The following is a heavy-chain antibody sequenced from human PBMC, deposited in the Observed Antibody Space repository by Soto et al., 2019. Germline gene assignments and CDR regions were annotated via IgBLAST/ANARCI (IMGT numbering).Heavy chain of an antibody. J-gene: IGHJ3*02. V-gene: IGHV2-5*02. CDR3: SHIMITGGGVSALDAFDM. CDR2: IYWDDDR. CDR1: GFSLSTSRVG. D-gene: IGHD3-16*01. Sequence: SGPTLVNPTQTLTLTCSFSGFSLSTSRVGVAWIRQPPGKALEWLAIIYWDDDRRYSPSLKTRLAITKDTSKNQVVLTMTNLDPGETATYYCSHIMITGGGVSALDAFDMGGQGTMVTVS.